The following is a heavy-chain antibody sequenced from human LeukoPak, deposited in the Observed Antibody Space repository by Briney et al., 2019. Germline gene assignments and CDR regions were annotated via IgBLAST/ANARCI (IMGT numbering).Heavy chain of an antibody. CDR3: TTRIVGGWD. CDR1: GFTSSNTW. CDR2: IRSKTDGGTT. V-gene: IGHV3-15*07. Sequence: GGSLRLSCVASGFTSSNTWMNWVRQAPGKGLEWVGRIRSKTDGGTTDYAAPVKGRYTISRDDSKNTLYLQMNSLKTEDTAVYYCTTRIVGGWDWGQGTLVTVSS. J-gene: IGHJ4*02. D-gene: IGHD1-26*01.